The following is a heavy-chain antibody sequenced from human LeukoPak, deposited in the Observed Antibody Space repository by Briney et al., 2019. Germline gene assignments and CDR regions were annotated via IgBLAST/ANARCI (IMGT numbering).Heavy chain of an antibody. V-gene: IGHV1-2*02. CDR3: ARDPMVRGGTRYMDV. CDR1: GYTFTGYY. CDR2: INPNSGGT. Sequence: ASVKVSCKASGYTFTGYYMHWVRQAPGQGLEWMGFINPNSGGTNYAQKFQGRVTMTRDTSISTAYMELSRLRSDDTAVYYCARDPMVRGGTRYMDVWGKGTTVTISS. D-gene: IGHD3-10*01. J-gene: IGHJ6*03.